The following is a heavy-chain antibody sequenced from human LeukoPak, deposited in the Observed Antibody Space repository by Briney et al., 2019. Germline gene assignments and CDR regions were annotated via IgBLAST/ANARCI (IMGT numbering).Heavy chain of an antibody. Sequence: GGSLRLSCAASGFTFSSYAMSWVRQAPGKGLEWVSSISSSSSYIYYADSVKGRFTISRDNAKNSLYLQMNSLRAEDTAVYYCARDGVVVTAAFDYWGQGTLVTVSS. D-gene: IGHD2-21*02. V-gene: IGHV3-21*01. CDR1: GFTFSSYA. CDR2: ISSSSSYI. J-gene: IGHJ4*02. CDR3: ARDGVVVTAAFDY.